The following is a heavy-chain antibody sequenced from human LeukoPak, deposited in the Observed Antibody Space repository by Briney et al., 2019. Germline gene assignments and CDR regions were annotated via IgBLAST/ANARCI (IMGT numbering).Heavy chain of an antibody. D-gene: IGHD3-3*01. CDR3: ARADPITIFGVVIIRRNWFDP. CDR2: INHSGST. J-gene: IGHJ5*02. V-gene: IGHV4-34*01. Sequence: SETLSLTCAVYGGSFSGYYWSWIRQPPGKGLEWIGEINHSGSTNYNPPLKSRVTISVDTSKNQFSLKLSSVTAADTAVYYCARADPITIFGVVIIRRNWFDPWGQGTLVTVSS. CDR1: GGSFSGYY.